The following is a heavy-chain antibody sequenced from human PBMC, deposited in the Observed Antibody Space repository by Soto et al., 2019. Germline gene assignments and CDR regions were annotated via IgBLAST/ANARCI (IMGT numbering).Heavy chain of an antibody. V-gene: IGHV3-23*01. Sequence: PGGSLRLSCAASGFTFSSYAMSWVRQAPGKGLEWVSAISGSGGSTYYADSVKGRFTISRDNSKNTLYLQMNSLRAEDTAVYYCAKHYYYDSSGYSVLFDYWGQGTLVTV. J-gene: IGHJ4*02. CDR3: AKHYYYDSSGYSVLFDY. D-gene: IGHD3-22*01. CDR2: ISGSGGST. CDR1: GFTFSSYA.